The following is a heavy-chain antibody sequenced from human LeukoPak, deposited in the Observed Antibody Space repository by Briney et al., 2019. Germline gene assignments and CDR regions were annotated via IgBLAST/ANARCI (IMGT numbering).Heavy chain of an antibody. CDR1: GFTFSDYY. CDR3: AKDARSGLIYYYYGMDV. CDR2: ISSSGSTI. J-gene: IGHJ6*02. V-gene: IGHV3-11*01. Sequence: GGSLRLSCAASGFTFSDYYMSWIRQAPGKGLEWVSYISSSGSTIYYADSVKGRFTISRDNAKNSLYLQMNSLRAEDTAVYYCAKDARSGLIYYYYGMDVWGQGTTVTVSS. D-gene: IGHD3-22*01.